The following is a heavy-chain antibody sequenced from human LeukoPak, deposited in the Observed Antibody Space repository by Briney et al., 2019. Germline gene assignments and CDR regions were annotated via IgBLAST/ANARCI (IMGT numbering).Heavy chain of an antibody. J-gene: IGHJ6*02. CDR2: ISGSGGST. CDR3: ARSSSSSLYYYYGMDV. CDR1: GFTFSTYA. V-gene: IGHV3-23*01. Sequence: SGGSLRLSCAASGFTFSTYAMIWVRQAPGKGLEWVSAISGSGGSTYYADSVKGRFTISRDNSKNTLYLQMNSLRAEDTAVYYCARSSSSSLYYYYGMDVWGQGTTVTVSS. D-gene: IGHD6-6*01.